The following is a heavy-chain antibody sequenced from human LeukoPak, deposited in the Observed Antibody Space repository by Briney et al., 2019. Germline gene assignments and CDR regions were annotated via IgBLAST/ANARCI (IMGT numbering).Heavy chain of an antibody. V-gene: IGHV3-23*01. CDR2: ISGSGGST. CDR1: GFTFSSYA. CDR3: AREWELTYYFDY. D-gene: IGHD1-26*01. Sequence: PGGSLRLSCAASGFTFSSYAMSWVRQAPGKGLEWVSAISGSGGSTYYADSVKGRFTISRDNSKNTVFLRMNSLRADDTAVYYCAREWELTYYFDYWGQGTLVTVSS. J-gene: IGHJ4*02.